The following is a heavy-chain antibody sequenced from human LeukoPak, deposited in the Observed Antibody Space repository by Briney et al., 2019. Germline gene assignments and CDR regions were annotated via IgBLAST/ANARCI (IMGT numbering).Heavy chain of an antibody. V-gene: IGHV4-31*03. CDR3: ARGRDSSGYYYGSEVYYFDY. J-gene: IGHJ4*02. CDR2: IYYSGST. Sequence: SETLSLTCTVSGGSISSGGYYWSWIRQHPGKGLEWIGYIYYSGSTYYNPSLKSRVTISVDTSKNQFSLKLSSVTAADTAVYYCARGRDSSGYYYGSEVYYFDYWGQGTLVTVSS. CDR1: GGSISSGGYY. D-gene: IGHD3-22*01.